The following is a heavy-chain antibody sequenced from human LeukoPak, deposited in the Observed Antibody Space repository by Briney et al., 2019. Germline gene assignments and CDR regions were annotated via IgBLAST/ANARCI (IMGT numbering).Heavy chain of an antibody. CDR2: INQDGSEK. D-gene: IGHD3-3*01. V-gene: IGHV3-7*01. CDR3: ARCDHYDFSSGYYHYYYYYYMDV. J-gene: IGHJ6*03. Sequence: GGSLRLSCAASGFTFSSYWMSWVRQPPGKGLEWVANINQDGSEKYYVDSVKGRFTISRDNAKNSLYLQMNSLRAEDTAVYYCARCDHYDFSSGYYHYYYYYYMDVWGKGTTVTVSS. CDR1: GFTFSSYW.